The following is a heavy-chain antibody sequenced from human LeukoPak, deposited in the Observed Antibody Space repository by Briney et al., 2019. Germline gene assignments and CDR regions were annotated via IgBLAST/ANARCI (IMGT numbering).Heavy chain of an antibody. J-gene: IGHJ6*02. Sequence: KAGESLQISCKGSGSIFTSYWISWVRQLPGKGLEWMGRIDPSDSYTNYSPSFQGHVTISADKSISTAYLQWSSLKASDTAMYYCARRRGLQYYYGMDVWGQGTTVTVSS. CDR1: GSIFTSYW. CDR3: ARRRGLQYYYGMDV. D-gene: IGHD4-11*01. CDR2: IDPSDSYT. V-gene: IGHV5-10-1*01.